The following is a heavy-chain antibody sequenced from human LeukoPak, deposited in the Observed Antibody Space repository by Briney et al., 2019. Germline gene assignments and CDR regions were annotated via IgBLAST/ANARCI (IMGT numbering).Heavy chain of an antibody. CDR3: ARVTIFGVPNFDY. D-gene: IGHD3-3*01. J-gene: IGHJ4*02. CDR1: GYSISSGYY. Sequence: SETLSLTCGVSGYSISSGYYWGWIRQPPGKGLEWIASIYRSGTTYYNPSLKSRVTISVDTSKNQFSLKLSSVTAADTAVYYCARVTIFGVPNFDYWGQGTLVTVSS. V-gene: IGHV4-38-2*01. CDR2: IYRSGTT.